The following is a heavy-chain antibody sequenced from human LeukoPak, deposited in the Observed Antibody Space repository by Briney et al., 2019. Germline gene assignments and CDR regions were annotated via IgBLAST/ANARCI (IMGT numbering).Heavy chain of an antibody. J-gene: IGHJ4*02. CDR3: AKGGIRWLQFGYFDY. Sequence: GGSLRLSCAASEFTFDDYAVHWVRQPPGKGLEWVSLISGDGGSTYYADSVKGRFTISRDNSKSSLYLQMNSLRTEDTALYYCAKGGIRWLQFGYFDYWGQGTLVTVSS. D-gene: IGHD5-24*01. CDR2: ISGDGGST. V-gene: IGHV3-43*02. CDR1: EFTFDDYA.